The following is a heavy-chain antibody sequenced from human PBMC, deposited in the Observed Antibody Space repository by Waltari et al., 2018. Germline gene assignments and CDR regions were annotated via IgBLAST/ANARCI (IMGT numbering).Heavy chain of an antibody. CDR3: ARTKTRYSSSSESDY. V-gene: IGHV5-51*03. CDR2: IVPGEPDT. J-gene: IGHJ4*02. CDR1: GYSFTSYW. D-gene: IGHD6-6*01. Sequence: EVQLVQSGAEVKKPGESLKISCKGSGYSFTSYWSGWVRQMPGKGREWMGIIVPGEPDTRYSPSFPGQVTSSAAKSSSTAYLQWSSLKASDTAMYYCARTKTRYSSSSESDYWGQGTLVTVSS.